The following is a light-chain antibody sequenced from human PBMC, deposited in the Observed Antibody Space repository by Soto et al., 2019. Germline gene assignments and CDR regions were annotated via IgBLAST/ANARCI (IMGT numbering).Light chain of an antibody. V-gene: IGKV1-5*01. CDR2: DAS. CDR3: QPYRT. Sequence: NQITQSPSTLSASLGDRVTITCRASQSISSLLAWYQQKPGQAPKLLIYDASSLETGVTSRFSGSGSGTELTLPIRRLQPEDFATYYCQPYRTFGQGTKVDIK. J-gene: IGKJ1*01. CDR1: QSISSL.